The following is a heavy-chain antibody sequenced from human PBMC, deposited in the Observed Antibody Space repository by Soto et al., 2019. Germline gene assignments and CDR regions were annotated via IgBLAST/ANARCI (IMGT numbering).Heavy chain of an antibody. CDR1: GLTLSNYA. CDR3: AKGVVMSEAFIGYSDY. CDR2: ISVSGGMI. J-gene: IGHJ4*02. Sequence: EVQLLESGGGLVQPGGSLRLSCAASGLTLSNYAMSWVRQSPGKGLEWVSGISVSGGMIRYADSVKGRFTISRDNSKNTLYLQMNSLRAEYTAVYYCAKGVVMSEAFIGYSDYWGQGTLVTVSS. D-gene: IGHD3-3*02. V-gene: IGHV3-23*01.